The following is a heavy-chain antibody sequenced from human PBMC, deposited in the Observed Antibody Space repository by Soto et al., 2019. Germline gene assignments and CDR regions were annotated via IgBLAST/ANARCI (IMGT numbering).Heavy chain of an antibody. CDR3: ARAGCSGGSCYQSPFDY. Sequence: QVQLVQSGAEVKKPGSSVKVSCKASGGTFSSYTISWVRQAPGQGLEWMGRIIPILGIANYAQKFQGRVTITAYKSTSTAYMELSSLRSEDTAVYYCARAGCSGGSCYQSPFDYWGQGTLVTVSS. D-gene: IGHD2-15*01. CDR2: IIPILGIA. J-gene: IGHJ4*02. CDR1: GGTFSSYT. V-gene: IGHV1-69*02.